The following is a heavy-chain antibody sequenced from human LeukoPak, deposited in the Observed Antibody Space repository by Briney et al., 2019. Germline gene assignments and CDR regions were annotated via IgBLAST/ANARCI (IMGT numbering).Heavy chain of an antibody. CDR1: GYTFTGYY. V-gene: IGHV1-2*02. D-gene: IGHD6-13*01. Sequence: ASVKVSCTASGYTFTGYYMHWFRQAPGQGLEWMGWINPNSGGTNYAQKFQGRVTMTRDTSISTAYMELSRLRSDDTAVYYCARELLWDSSSFFDYWGQGTLVTVSS. CDR3: ARELLWDSSSFFDY. CDR2: INPNSGGT. J-gene: IGHJ4*02.